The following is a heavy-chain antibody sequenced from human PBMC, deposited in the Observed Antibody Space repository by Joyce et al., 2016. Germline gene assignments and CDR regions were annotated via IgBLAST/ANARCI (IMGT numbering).Heavy chain of an antibody. CDR2: VDQNETA. CDR3: ARCRATQHPQYFHYLDI. D-gene: IGHD2/OR15-2a*01. CDR1: GGSLRGYY. J-gene: IGHJ6*04. V-gene: IGHV4-34*01. Sequence: QVELQQWGAGLLKPSETLSLTCAVYGGSLRGYYWSWVRQSPNGALEWLADVDQNETANYNVALKSRLTLSVATSRNQVSLTLTSVTAADTSIYFCARCRATQHPQYFHYLDIWGRGTPVIVSS.